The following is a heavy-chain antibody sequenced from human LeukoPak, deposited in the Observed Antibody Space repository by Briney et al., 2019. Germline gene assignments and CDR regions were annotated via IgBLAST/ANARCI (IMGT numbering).Heavy chain of an antibody. CDR3: AKNKRPGKSGYFDY. CDR1: GFTFSSSW. J-gene: IGHJ4*02. V-gene: IGHV3-74*03. Sequence: GGSLRLSCAASGFTFSSSWMHWVRQAPGKGLVWVSRISSDGSRMMYADSVKGRFTISRDNSKNTLYLQMNSLRAEDTAVYYCAKNKRPGKSGYFDYWGQGTLVTVSS. D-gene: IGHD3-22*01. CDR2: ISSDGSRM.